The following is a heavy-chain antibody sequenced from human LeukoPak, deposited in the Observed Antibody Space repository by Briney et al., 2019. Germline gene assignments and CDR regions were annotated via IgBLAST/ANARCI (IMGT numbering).Heavy chain of an antibody. V-gene: IGHV4-38-2*02. CDR2: IYHSGST. D-gene: IGHD1-26*01. CDR3: ARVIVGATSSSYYYYMDV. CDR1: GYSISSGYY. J-gene: IGHJ6*03. Sequence: SETLSLTCTVSGYSISSGYYWGWIRPRPGKGLEWIGSIYHSGSTYYNPSLKSRVTISVDTSKNQFSLKLSSVTAADTAVYYCARVIVGATSSSYYYYMDVWGKGTTVTVSS.